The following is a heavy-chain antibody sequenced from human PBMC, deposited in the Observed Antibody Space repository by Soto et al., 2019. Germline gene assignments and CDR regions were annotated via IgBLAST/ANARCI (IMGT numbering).Heavy chain of an antibody. J-gene: IGHJ6*03. Sequence: KTSESLSLTCTVSGGSISSYYWSWIRQPPGKGLEWIGCIYYSGSTNYNPSLKSRVTISVDTSKNQFSLKLSSVTAADTAVYYCARQLGSSRAYYYYMDVWGKGTTVTVSS. CDR1: GGSISSYY. CDR3: ARQLGSSRAYYYYMDV. CDR2: IYYSGST. D-gene: IGHD6-6*01. V-gene: IGHV4-59*08.